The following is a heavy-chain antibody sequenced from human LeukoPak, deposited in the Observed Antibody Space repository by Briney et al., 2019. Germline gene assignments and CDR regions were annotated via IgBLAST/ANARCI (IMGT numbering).Heavy chain of an antibody. Sequence: GGSLRLSCAASGFTFSSYSMNWVRQAPGKGLEWVSHITASGIAMFYADSVKGRFTVSRDNAKNSLYLQMNSLRDEDTAVYYCASSGSYRFDYWGQGTLVTVSS. CDR3: ASSGSYRFDY. D-gene: IGHD1-26*01. J-gene: IGHJ4*02. CDR2: ITASGIAM. V-gene: IGHV3-48*02. CDR1: GFTFSSYS.